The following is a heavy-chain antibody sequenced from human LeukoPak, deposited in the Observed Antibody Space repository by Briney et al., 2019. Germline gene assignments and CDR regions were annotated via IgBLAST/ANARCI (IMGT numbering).Heavy chain of an antibody. Sequence: GGSLRLSCVVSGFTFNRCWMNWVRQAPGKGLEWVAHINPDGRDTYYVDSVKGRFTISRDNAENSMYLQMNSLRVEDTAVYYCTSWGDTTAEYFQRWGQGTLVTVST. CDR1: GFTFNRCW. CDR2: INPDGRDT. J-gene: IGHJ1*01. D-gene: IGHD2-21*02. CDR3: TSWGDTTAEYFQR. V-gene: IGHV3-7*01.